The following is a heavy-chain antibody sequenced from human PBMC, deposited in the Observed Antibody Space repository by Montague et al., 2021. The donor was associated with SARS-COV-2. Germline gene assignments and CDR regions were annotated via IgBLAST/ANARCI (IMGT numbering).Heavy chain of an antibody. CDR3: VRDPAPSGSGTFYDY. CDR2: VYYSRSS. CDR1: GDSVSHDF. D-gene: IGHD1-26*01. J-gene: IGHJ4*02. V-gene: IGHV4-59*02. Sequence: SETLSLTCTVSGDSVSHDFWTWIRQPPGKGLEWIGYVYYSRSSSXNPSLRGRVGIAVDTSKNQFSLRLSTVTAADTAIYYCVRDPAPSGSGTFYDYWGQGTLVAVSS.